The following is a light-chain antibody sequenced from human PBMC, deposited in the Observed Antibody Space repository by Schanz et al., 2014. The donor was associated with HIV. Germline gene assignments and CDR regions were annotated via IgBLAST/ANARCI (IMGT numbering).Light chain of an antibody. J-gene: IGLJ2*01. CDR2: EVI. Sequence: QSVLTQPASVSGSPGQSITISCAGTGSDVGSNNLVSWYQYYPGKAPKLMIYEVIKRPSGVPDRFSGSKSVNTASLTISGLQAEDEADYYCSSYTSSSTVIFGGGTKVTVL. CDR1: GSDVGSNNL. V-gene: IGLV2-14*02. CDR3: SSYTSSSTVI.